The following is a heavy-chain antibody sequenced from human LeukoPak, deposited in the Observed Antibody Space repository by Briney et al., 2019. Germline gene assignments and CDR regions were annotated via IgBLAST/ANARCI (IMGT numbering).Heavy chain of an antibody. J-gene: IGHJ3*02. D-gene: IGHD4/OR15-4a*01. CDR2: ISGSGGST. CDR3: AKSAKRYILFPDAFDI. V-gene: IGHV3-23*01. Sequence: PGGSLRLSCAASGFTFSSYGMSWVRQAPGKGLEWVSAISGSGGSTYYADSVKGRFTISRDNSKNTLYLQMNSLRAEDTAVYYCAKSAKRYILFPDAFDIWGQGTMVTVSS. CDR1: GFTFSSYG.